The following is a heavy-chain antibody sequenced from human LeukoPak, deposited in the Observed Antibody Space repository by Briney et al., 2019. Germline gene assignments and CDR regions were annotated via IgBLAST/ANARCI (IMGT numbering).Heavy chain of an antibody. V-gene: IGHV5-51*01. CDR2: IYPGDSDT. D-gene: IGHD6-13*01. CDR1: GYSFTSYW. J-gene: IGHJ4*02. CDR3: ASAYSSSWYYFDY. Sequence: GESLKISCKGSGYSFTSYWIGWVRPMPGKGLGWMGIIYPGDSDTRYSPSFQGQVTISADKSISTAYLQWSSLKASDTAMYYCASAYSSSWYYFDYWGQGTLVTVSS.